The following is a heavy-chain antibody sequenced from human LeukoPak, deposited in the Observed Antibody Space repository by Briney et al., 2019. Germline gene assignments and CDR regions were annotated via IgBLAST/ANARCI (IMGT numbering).Heavy chain of an antibody. CDR1: GFTFSSYE. V-gene: IGHV3-48*03. Sequence: GGSLRLSCAASGFTFSSYEMNWVRQAPGKGLEWVSYISSSGSTIYYADSVKGRFTISRDNAKNSLYLQMNSLRAEDTAVYYCARLSIAAAGSDYWGQGTLVTVSS. CDR2: ISSSGSTI. CDR3: ARLSIAAAGSDY. D-gene: IGHD6-13*01. J-gene: IGHJ4*02.